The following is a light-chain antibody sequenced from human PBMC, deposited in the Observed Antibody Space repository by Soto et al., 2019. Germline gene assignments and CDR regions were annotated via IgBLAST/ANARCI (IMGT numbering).Light chain of an antibody. CDR3: QQSYSASWT. CDR1: QSISSY. CDR2: AAS. J-gene: IGKJ1*01. V-gene: IGKV1-39*01. Sequence: DIQMTQSPSSLSASVGDRVTITCRASQSISSYLNGYQQKPGKAPKLLLYAASGLQSGVPSRFSGSGSGTDFTLTISSLQPEDFATYYCQQSYSASWTFGQGTKVEV.